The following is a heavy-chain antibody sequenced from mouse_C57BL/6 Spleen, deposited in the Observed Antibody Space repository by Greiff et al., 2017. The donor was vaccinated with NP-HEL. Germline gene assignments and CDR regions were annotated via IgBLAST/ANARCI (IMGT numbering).Heavy chain of an antibody. CDR2: IHPNSGST. Sequence: QVQLQQPGAELVKPGASVKLSCKASGYTFTSYWMHWVKQRPGQGLEWIGMIHPNSGSTNYNEKFKSKATLTVDKSSSTAYMQLSSLTSEDSAVYYCAKFITTVVDYYFDYWGQVTTLTVSS. V-gene: IGHV1-64*01. CDR1: GYTFTSYW. D-gene: IGHD1-1*01. CDR3: AKFITTVVDYYFDY. J-gene: IGHJ2*01.